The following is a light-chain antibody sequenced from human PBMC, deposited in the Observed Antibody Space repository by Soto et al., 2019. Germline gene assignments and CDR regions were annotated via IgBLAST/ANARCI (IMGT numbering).Light chain of an antibody. J-gene: IGKJ1*01. Sequence: IVLTQSPGTLSLSPGERATLSCRASQSVSNNYLAWYQQKPGQAPRLLIYVASGRATGIPDRFSGSGSGTDFTLTISRLEPEDFAVYFCQQYSSSPRTFGQGTKVDIK. CDR1: QSVSNNY. CDR2: VAS. CDR3: QQYSSSPRT. V-gene: IGKV3-20*01.